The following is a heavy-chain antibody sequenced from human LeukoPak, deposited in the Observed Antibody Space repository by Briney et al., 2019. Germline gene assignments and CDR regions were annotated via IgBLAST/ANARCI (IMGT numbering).Heavy chain of an antibody. Sequence: GGSLRLSCAASGFTFSSYGMPWVRQAPGKGREGVAVIWYDESNKYYADSVKGRFTISRDNSKNTLYLQMNSLRAEDTAVYYCAREGSSGQGAWGQGTLVTVSS. CDR1: GFTFSSYG. CDR3: AREGSSGQGA. D-gene: IGHD6-19*01. CDR2: IWYDESNK. J-gene: IGHJ5*02. V-gene: IGHV3-33*01.